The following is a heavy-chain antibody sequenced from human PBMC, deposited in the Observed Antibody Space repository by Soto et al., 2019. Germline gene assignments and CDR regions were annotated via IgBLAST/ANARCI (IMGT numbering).Heavy chain of an antibody. CDR1: GGTFSRSA. Sequence: ASVKVSCKASGGTFSRSAISWVRQAPGQRLEWMGGFVSIFATPDYPQKFQGRLTITAVESTSSVYMELRSLTAHVTAIYYCASGRSSDRNHKLQQVDWGPGTLVNVSS. J-gene: IGHJ4*02. D-gene: IGHD1-1*01. V-gene: IGHV1-69*13. CDR2: FVSIFATP. CDR3: ASGRSSDRNHKLQQVD.